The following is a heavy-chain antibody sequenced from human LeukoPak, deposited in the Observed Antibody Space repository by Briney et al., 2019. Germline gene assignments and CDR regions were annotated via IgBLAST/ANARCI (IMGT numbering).Heavy chain of an antibody. V-gene: IGHV7-4-1*02. Sequence: ASVKVSCKASGYTFNTYAMNWVRQAPGQGLEWMGWINTKTGNPTYAQGFTGRFVFSLDTSVSTAYLQISSLKAEDTAVYYCARDWGGWNQAYWGQGTLVTVSS. J-gene: IGHJ4*02. CDR2: INTKTGNP. CDR3: ARDWGGWNQAY. CDR1: GYTFNTYA. D-gene: IGHD1-1*01.